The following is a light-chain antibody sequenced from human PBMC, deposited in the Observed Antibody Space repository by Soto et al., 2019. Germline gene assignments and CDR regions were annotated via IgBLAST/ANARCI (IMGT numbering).Light chain of an antibody. CDR2: GAS. V-gene: IGKV3-20*01. CDR3: QPYGSSPWT. Sequence: EIVLTQSPGTLSLSPGERATLSCRASQSVSSSYLAWYQQKPGQAPRPLIYGASSRAIGIPDRFSGSGSGTDFTLTISRLEPEDFEVYYCQPYGSSPWTFGQGTKVEIK. J-gene: IGKJ1*01. CDR1: QSVSSSY.